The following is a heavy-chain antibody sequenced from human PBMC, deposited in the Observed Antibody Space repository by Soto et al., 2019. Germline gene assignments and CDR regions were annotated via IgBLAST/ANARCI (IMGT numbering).Heavy chain of an antibody. CDR3: ARDQAVGTAMVEHYYYGMDV. V-gene: IGHV6-1*01. CDR1: GDSVSSNSAA. D-gene: IGHD5-18*01. Sequence: ASETLSLTCAISGDSVSSNSAAWNWIRQSPSRGLEWLGRTYYRSKWYNDYAVSVKSRITINPDTSKNQFSLQLNSVTPEDTAVYYCARDQAVGTAMVEHYYYGMDVWGQGTTVTVSS. J-gene: IGHJ6*02. CDR2: TYYRSKWYN.